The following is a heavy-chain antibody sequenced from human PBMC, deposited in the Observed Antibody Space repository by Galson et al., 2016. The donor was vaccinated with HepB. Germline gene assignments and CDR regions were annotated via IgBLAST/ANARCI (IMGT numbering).Heavy chain of an antibody. CDR3: ARDDSGGWYGFHYGMDV. J-gene: IGHJ6*02. CDR1: GASISGYY. D-gene: IGHD6-19*01. V-gene: IGHV4-59*01. Sequence: ETLSLTCTVSGASISGYYLSWIRQPPGKGLEWIGYIYYSGRTSYNPSLKSRVTISVDTSKNQVSLKLSSVTAADTAVYYCARDDSGGWYGFHYGMDVWGQGTTVTVSS. CDR2: IYYSGRT.